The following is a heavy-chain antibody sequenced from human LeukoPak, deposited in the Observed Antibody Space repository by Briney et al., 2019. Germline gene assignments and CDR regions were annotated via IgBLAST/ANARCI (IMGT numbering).Heavy chain of an antibody. CDR3: ARAPSEIGGYYPEYFRH. CDR2: IKSDGST. V-gene: IGHV3-74*01. J-gene: IGHJ1*01. CDR1: GFTFSTYW. Sequence: GGSLRLSCAASGFTFSTYWMHWVRQAPGKGLVWVSRIKSDGSTNYADSVKGRFTISRDNAKNTVSLQMNSLRAEDTGVYYCARAPSEIGGYYPEYFRHWGKGTLVTVSS. D-gene: IGHD3-22*01.